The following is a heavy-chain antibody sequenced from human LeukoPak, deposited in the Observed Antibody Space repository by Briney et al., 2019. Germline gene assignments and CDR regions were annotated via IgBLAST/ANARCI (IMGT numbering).Heavy chain of an antibody. CDR3: AGGSYYHYYYYMDV. D-gene: IGHD1-26*01. CDR2: ISYDGSNK. CDR1: GFTFSSYA. V-gene: IGHV3-30*04. Sequence: GGSLRLSCAASGFTFSSYAMHWVRQAPGKGLEWVAVISYDGSNKYYADSVKGRFTISRDNSKNTLYLQMNSLRAEDTAVYCCAGGSYYHYYYYMDVWGKGTTVTVSS. J-gene: IGHJ6*03.